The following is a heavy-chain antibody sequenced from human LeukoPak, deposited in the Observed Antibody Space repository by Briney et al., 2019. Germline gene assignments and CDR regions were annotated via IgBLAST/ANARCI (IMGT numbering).Heavy chain of an antibody. D-gene: IGHD6-6*01. J-gene: IGHJ4*02. Sequence: PSGTLSLTCAVSGGSISSSNWWSWVRQPPGKGLEWIGEIYHSGSTNYNPSLMSRVTISVDTSKNQFSLKLSSVTAADTALYYCARLSSSHLVDYWGQGTLVTVSS. CDR2: IYHSGST. CDR1: GGSISSSNW. V-gene: IGHV4-4*02. CDR3: ARLSSSHLVDY.